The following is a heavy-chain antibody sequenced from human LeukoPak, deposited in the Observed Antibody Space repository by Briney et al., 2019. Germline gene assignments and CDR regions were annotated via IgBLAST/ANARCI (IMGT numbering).Heavy chain of an antibody. D-gene: IGHD6-13*01. J-gene: IGHJ1*01. CDR2: ISGSGGST. CDR3: AKDLGQQQLVPTAEYFQH. V-gene: IGHV3-23*01. Sequence: PGGSLRLSCAASGFTFSSYAMSWVRQAPGKGLEWVSAISGSGGSTYYADSVKGRFTISRDNSKNTLYLQMNSLRAEDTAVYYCAKDLGQQQLVPTAEYFQHWGQGTLVTVSS. CDR1: GFTFSSYA.